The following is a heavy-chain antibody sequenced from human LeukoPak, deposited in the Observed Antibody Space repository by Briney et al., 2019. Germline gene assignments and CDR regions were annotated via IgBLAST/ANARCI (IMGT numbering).Heavy chain of an antibody. CDR3: ARRLGSSSTGFDY. D-gene: IGHD2-2*01. CDR2: IHYSGST. V-gene: IGHV4-59*08. Sequence: SETLSLTCTVSGGSISSYYWSWIRQPPGKGLEWIGSIHYSGSTTYNPSLKRPVTISVDTSKNQFSLKLSSVTAADTAVYYCARRLGSSSTGFDYWGQGTLVTVSS. J-gene: IGHJ4*02. CDR1: GGSISSYY.